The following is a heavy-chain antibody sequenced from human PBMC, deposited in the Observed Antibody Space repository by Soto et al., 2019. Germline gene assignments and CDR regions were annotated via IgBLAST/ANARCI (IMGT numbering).Heavy chain of an antibody. J-gene: IGHJ6*02. D-gene: IGHD2-15*01. Sequence: NPSETLSLTCTVSGGSISGYYWSWIRQTPGRGLEWIGYIFYRGNTLYNPSLKSRVTISVDTSQNRFALRLSSVTAADSAVYYCTRHAIIPKLQYGMDVWGQGASVTVSS. V-gene: IGHV4-59*01. CDR2: IFYRGNT. CDR1: GGSISGYY. CDR3: TRHAIIPKLQYGMDV.